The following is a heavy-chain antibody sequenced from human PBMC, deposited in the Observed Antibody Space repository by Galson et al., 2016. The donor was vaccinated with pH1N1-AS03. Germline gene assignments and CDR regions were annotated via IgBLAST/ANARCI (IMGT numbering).Heavy chain of an antibody. CDR3: ARDHLGAGSAFDY. V-gene: IGHV6-1*01. CDR2: TYYRSKWYKWYN. Sequence: CAISGDSVSSNTAAWNWIRQSPSRGLGWLGRTYYRSKWYKWYNDYAVSVESRITINPDTSKNQFSPQLNSVTPEDTAVYYCARDHLGAGSAFDYWGQGTLVTVSS. CDR1: GDSVSSNTAA. D-gene: IGHD1-26*01. J-gene: IGHJ4*02.